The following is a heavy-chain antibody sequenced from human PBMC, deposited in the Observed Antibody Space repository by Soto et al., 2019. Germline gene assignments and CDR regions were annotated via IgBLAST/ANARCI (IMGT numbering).Heavy chain of an antibody. V-gene: IGHV1-18*01. J-gene: IGHJ4*02. CDR2: INVYNGNT. Sequence: QVQLVQSGAEVKKPGASVKVSCKASGYTFTSYGISWVRQAPGQGLEWMGWINVYNGNTNYAQKLQGRVTMTTDTSTSTAYLDLRRLRSDDTAVYLCARDTSRGEYDYWGQGTLVTVSS. CDR1: GYTFTSYG. D-gene: IGHD3-10*01. CDR3: ARDTSRGEYDY.